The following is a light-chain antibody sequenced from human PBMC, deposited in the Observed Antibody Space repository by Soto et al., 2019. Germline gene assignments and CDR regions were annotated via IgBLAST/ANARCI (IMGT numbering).Light chain of an antibody. J-gene: IGKJ4*01. V-gene: IGKV3-11*01. CDR3: LQCSNWPLT. CDR1: QRISNL. Sequence: EIVLTQSPATLSLSPGERATLSCRASQRISNLLAWYQQKPGQAPRLLIYDASNRATGIPARFSGSGSGTDFTLTISSLEPEDFAVYYCLQCSNWPLTFGGGTKVEIK. CDR2: DAS.